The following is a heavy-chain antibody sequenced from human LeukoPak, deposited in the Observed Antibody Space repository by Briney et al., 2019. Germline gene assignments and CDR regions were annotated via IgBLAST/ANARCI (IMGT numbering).Heavy chain of an antibody. CDR1: GGSFSGYY. J-gene: IGHJ5*02. CDR2: IDHSGGT. D-gene: IGHD3-10*01. V-gene: IGHV4-34*01. Sequence: PSETLSLTCAVYGGSFSGYYWSWIRQPPGKGLEWIGEIDHSGGTNYNPSLKSRVTISVDTSKNQFSLKLSSVTAADTAVYYCARDITMIRGPITRLTNWFDPWGQGTLVTVSS. CDR3: ARDITMIRGPITRLTNWFDP.